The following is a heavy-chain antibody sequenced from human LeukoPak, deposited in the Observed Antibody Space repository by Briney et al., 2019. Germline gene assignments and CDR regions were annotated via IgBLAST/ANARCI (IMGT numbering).Heavy chain of an antibody. CDR1: GFTFSNYG. Sequence: GGSLRLSCAASGFTFSNYGMHWVRQAPGKGLEWVAFIRYDGSNEYYADSVKGRFTISRDNSKNTLYLQMNSLRTEDTAVYYCARGLYYYDSSGYPDWGQGTLVTVFS. V-gene: IGHV3-30*02. J-gene: IGHJ4*02. CDR2: IRYDGSNE. CDR3: ARGLYYYDSSGYPD. D-gene: IGHD3-22*01.